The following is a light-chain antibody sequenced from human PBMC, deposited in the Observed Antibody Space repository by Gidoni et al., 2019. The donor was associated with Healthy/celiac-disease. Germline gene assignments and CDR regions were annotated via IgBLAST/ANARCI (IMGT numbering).Light chain of an antibody. J-gene: IGKJ1*01. CDR2: GAS. V-gene: IGKV3-20*01. Sequence: ATLSCRASQSVSSSYLAWYQQKPGQAPRLLIYGASSRATGIPDRFSGSGSGTDFTLTISRLEPEDFAVYYCQQYGSSPGTFGQGTKVEIK. CDR1: QSVSSSY. CDR3: QQYGSSPGT.